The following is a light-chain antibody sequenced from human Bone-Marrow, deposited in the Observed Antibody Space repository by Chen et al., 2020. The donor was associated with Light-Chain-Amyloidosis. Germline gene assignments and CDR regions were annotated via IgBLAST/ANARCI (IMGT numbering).Light chain of an antibody. V-gene: IGLV3-21*02. CDR2: DDS. CDR3: QVWDRSSDRPV. J-gene: IGLJ3*02. Sequence: SYVLTQPSSVSVAPGQTATIACGGNNIGSTSVHWYQQPPGQAPLLVVYDDSDRPSGIPERLSGSNSGNTATQTISRVEAGDEADYYCQVWDRSSDRPVFGGGTKLTVL. CDR1: NIGSTS.